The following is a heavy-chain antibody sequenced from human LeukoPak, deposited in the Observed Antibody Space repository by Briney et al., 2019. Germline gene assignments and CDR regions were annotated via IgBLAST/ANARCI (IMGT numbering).Heavy chain of an antibody. J-gene: IGHJ4*02. CDR1: GYTFTNYY. V-gene: IGHV1-46*01. D-gene: IGHD3-9*01. CDR3: ARGPTNDYDVLTGFHFDS. CDR2: INPIVGNT. Sequence: ASVKVSCKPSGYTFTNYYIHRVRQAPGQGLEWMGIINPIVGNTIYAQTFQGRVTMTRDTSTSTAYMELRSLTSADTAVYFCARGPTNDYDVLTGFHFDSWGQGTLATVSS.